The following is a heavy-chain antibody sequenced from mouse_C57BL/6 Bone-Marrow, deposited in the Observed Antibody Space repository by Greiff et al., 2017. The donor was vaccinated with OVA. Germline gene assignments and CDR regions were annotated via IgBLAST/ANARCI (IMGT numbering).Heavy chain of an antibody. J-gene: IGHJ2*01. CDR2: IHPNSGST. CDR3: ARLTGTPFDY. V-gene: IGHV1-64*01. Sequence: QVHVKQPGAELVKPGASVKLSCKASGYTFTSYWMHWVKQRPGQGLEWIGMIHPNSGSTNYNEKFKSKATLTVDKSSSTAYMQLSSLTSEDSAVYYCARLTGTPFDYWGQGTTLTVSS. D-gene: IGHD4-1*01. CDR1: GYTFTSYW.